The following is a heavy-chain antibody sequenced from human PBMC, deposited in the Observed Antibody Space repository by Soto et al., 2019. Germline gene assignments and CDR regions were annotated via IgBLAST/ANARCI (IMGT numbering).Heavy chain of an antibody. Sequence: ASVKVSCKASGNTFTNFGVTWVRQAPGQGLEWMGWISAYTDDPNYAQKFQGRVTMTIDTSTSTAYLDLRSLTSDDTAVYYCARIIQGAEAWFDPWGQGTLVTVSS. D-gene: IGHD1-1*01. J-gene: IGHJ5*02. CDR2: ISAYTDDP. CDR3: ARIIQGAEAWFDP. CDR1: GNTFTNFG. V-gene: IGHV1-18*01.